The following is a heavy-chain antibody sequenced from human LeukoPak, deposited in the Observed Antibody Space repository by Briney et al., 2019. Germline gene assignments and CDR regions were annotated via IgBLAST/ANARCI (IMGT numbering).Heavy chain of an antibody. CDR1: GFTFSSYA. CDR2: ISGSGGST. J-gene: IGHJ4*02. D-gene: IGHD3-9*01. Sequence: PGGSLRLSCAASGFTFSSYAMSWVRQAPGKGLEWVSAISGSGGSTYYADPVKGRSTISRDNSKNTLYLQMNSLRAEDTAVYYCAKPIYDILTGYYYYWGQGTLVTVSS. V-gene: IGHV3-23*01. CDR3: AKPIYDILTGYYYY.